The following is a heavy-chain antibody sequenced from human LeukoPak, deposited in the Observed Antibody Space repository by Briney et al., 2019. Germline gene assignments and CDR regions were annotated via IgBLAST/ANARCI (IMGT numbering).Heavy chain of an antibody. J-gene: IGHJ6*03. CDR1: GFTVSSNY. Sequence: GGSLRLSCAASGFTVSSNYMSWVRQAPGRGLEWVSVIYSGGSTYYADSVKGRFTISRDNSKNTLYLQMNSLRAEDTAVYYCARPFTGRYYYMDVWGKGTTVTVSS. CDR2: IYSGGST. CDR3: ARPFTGRYYYMDV. D-gene: IGHD3-16*01. V-gene: IGHV3-53*01.